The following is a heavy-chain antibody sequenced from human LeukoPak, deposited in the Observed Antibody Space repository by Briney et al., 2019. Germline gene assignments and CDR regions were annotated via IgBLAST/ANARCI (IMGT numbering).Heavy chain of an antibody. D-gene: IGHD3-22*01. V-gene: IGHV3-9*01. Sequence: PGRSLRLSCAASGFTFSSYGMHWVRQAPGKGLEWVSGISWNSGSIGYADSVKGRFTISRDNAKNTLNLQMNSLRAEDTAVYYCARDLGQYYDTSDNWFDPWGQGTLVTVSS. CDR3: ARDLGQYYDTSDNWFDP. CDR1: GFTFSSYG. J-gene: IGHJ5*02. CDR2: ISWNSGSI.